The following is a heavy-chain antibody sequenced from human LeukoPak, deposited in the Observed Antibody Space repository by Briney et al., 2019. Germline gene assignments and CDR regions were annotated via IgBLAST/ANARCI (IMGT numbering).Heavy chain of an antibody. CDR2: ISYDGSNK. CDR1: GFTFSSYG. Sequence: GGSLRLSCAASGFTFSSYGMHWVRQAPGKGLEWGAVISYDGSNKYYADSVKGRFTISRDNSKNTLYLQMNSLRAEDTAVYYCARDRQGYSSSWYVSQFFQHWGQGTLVTVSS. V-gene: IGHV3-30*03. CDR3: ARDRQGYSSSWYVSQFFQH. J-gene: IGHJ1*01. D-gene: IGHD6-13*01.